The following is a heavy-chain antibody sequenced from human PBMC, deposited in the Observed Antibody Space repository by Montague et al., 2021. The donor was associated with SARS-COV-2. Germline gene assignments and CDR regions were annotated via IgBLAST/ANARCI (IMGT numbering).Heavy chain of an antibody. CDR2: IYYSGST. CDR3: ARDTRITMIVVVQGYGMDV. V-gene: IGHV4-59*01. D-gene: IGHD3-22*01. Sequence: SETLSLTCTVSGGSISNYYWSWIRQPPGKGLEWIGYIYYSGSTNYNPSLKSRVTISVDTSKNQFSLKLSSGTAADTAVYYCARDTRITMIVVVQGYGMDVWGQGTTVTVSS. CDR1: GGSISNYY. J-gene: IGHJ6*02.